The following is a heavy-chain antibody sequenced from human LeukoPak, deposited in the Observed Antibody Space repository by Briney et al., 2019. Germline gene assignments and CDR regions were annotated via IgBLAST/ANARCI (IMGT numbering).Heavy chain of an antibody. CDR2: IYYSGST. CDR1: GGSISSSSYY. D-gene: IGHD6-13*01. V-gene: IGHV4-39*07. J-gene: IGHJ5*02. Sequence: PSETLSLTCTVSGGSISSSSYYWGWIRQPPGKGLEWIGSIYYSGSTYYNPSLKSRVTISVDTSKNQFSLKLSSVTAADTAVYYCARVSSSWYGEGGDWFDPWGQGTLVTVSS. CDR3: ARVSSSWYGEGGDWFDP.